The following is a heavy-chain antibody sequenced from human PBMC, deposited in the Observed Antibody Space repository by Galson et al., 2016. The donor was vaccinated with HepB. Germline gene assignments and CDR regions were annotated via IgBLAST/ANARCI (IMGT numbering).Heavy chain of an antibody. D-gene: IGHD6-6*01. CDR1: GYTFTNFP. V-gene: IGHV1-18*01. Sequence: SVKVSCKASGYTFTNFPIHWVRQAPGQGLEWMGWISPYNGNTNYAQKFQGRVTMTTDKSTSTAYMELRSLRFDDTAVYYCARKDGVAAQTFYYHYYGMDVWGRGTAVSVSS. CDR3: ARKDGVAAQTFYYHYYGMDV. CDR2: ISPYNGNT. J-gene: IGHJ6*02.